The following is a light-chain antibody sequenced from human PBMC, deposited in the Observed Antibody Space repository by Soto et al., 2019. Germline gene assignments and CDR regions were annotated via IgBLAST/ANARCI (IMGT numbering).Light chain of an antibody. V-gene: IGKV2-28*01. CDR3: MQALASPPA. J-gene: IGKJ3*01. Sequence: TQSPVALPVTHEEPASMSCRSNQGFLHSNGYSYLDWYLQKPGQSPRLLIYLGFDRASGVPVRFSGSGSGTDFTLTISRLEAEDVGVYSCMQALASPPAFGIWTKVD. CDR1: QGFLHSNGYSY. CDR2: LGF.